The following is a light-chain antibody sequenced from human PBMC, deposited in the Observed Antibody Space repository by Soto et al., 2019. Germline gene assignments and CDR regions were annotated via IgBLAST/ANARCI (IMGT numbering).Light chain of an antibody. CDR3: QQYGDWPPET. Sequence: EVVLTQSPAPLSVSPGDRATLSCRASQSVSRNLALYQQQPGQAPRLLIYGPSTRATGVPARFSGSGSATDFTLSISSLQSEDVEVYFCQQYGDWPPETFGQGTKLEI. V-gene: IGKV3-15*01. CDR1: QSVSRN. J-gene: IGKJ2*01. CDR2: GPS.